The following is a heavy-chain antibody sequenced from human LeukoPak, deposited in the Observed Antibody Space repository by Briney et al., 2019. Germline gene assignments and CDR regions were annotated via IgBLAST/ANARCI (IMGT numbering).Heavy chain of an antibody. CDR1: GGSISSYY. J-gene: IGHJ6*02. Sequence: SETLSLTCTVSGGSISSYYWSWIRQPAGKGLEWIGRIYSSGSTNYNPSLKSRVTMSVDTSKNQFSLNLSSVTAADTAVYYCARDLTTMIVVAAAEGGMDVWGQGTTVTVSS. CDR3: ARDLTTMIVVAAAEGGMDV. V-gene: IGHV4-4*07. D-gene: IGHD3-22*01. CDR2: IYSSGST.